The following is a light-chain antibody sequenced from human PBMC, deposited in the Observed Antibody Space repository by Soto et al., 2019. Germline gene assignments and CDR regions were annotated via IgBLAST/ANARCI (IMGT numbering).Light chain of an antibody. V-gene: IGLV1-44*01. CDR3: AAWDDSLNGWV. CDR1: SSNIGSNT. CDR2: SNN. J-gene: IGLJ3*02. Sequence: QSVLTQPPSASGTPGQRVTISCSGSSSNIGSNTVNWYQQLPGTAPNLLIYSNNQRPSAVPDRFSGSKSGTSASLAISGLQSEDEADYYCAAWDDSLNGWVFGGGTKVTVL.